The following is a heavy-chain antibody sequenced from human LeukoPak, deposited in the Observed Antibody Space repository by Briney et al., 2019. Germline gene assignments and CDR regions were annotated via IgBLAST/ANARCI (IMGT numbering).Heavy chain of an antibody. CDR3: ARHVSSDLRIVVVTSDWYFDF. CDR2: IHYSGST. CDR1: GGSISSSRFY. D-gene: IGHD2-21*02. Sequence: SETLSPTCIVSGGSISSSRFYWGWIRQPPGKGLEWIGTIHYSGSTYYNPSLESRVTISADTSKNQFSLNLSSVTAADTGVYYCARHVSSDLRIVVVTSDWYFDFWGRGTLVTVSS. V-gene: IGHV4-39*01. J-gene: IGHJ2*01.